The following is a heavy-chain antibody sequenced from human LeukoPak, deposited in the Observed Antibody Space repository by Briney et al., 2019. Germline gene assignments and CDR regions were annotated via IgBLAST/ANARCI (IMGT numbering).Heavy chain of an antibody. Sequence: GGSLRLSCAASGFTFADYGMHWVRQAPGKGLEWVSLISGDGKSTNYADSVKGRFTISRDNWKNSLYLQMNSLRTEDIALYYCAKDLDSSGYYRPFDYWGQGALVTVSS. J-gene: IGHJ4*02. D-gene: IGHD3-22*01. V-gene: IGHV3-43*02. CDR1: GFTFADYG. CDR3: AKDLDSSGYYRPFDY. CDR2: ISGDGKST.